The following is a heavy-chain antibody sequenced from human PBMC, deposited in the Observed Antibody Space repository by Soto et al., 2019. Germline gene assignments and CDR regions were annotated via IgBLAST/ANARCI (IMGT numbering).Heavy chain of an antibody. CDR3: ARGSVDTVDSSGFYEY. CDR1: GGSFSAYY. CDR2: INHSGGT. V-gene: IGHV4-34*01. Sequence: TSETLSLTCAVYGGSFSAYYWSWIRQPPGKGLEWIGEINHSGGTSYNPSLKSRVTISVDTSKGQFSLKLTSVTAADRAVYYCARGSVDTVDSSGFYEYWGPGTPVTVSS. J-gene: IGHJ4*02. D-gene: IGHD3-22*01.